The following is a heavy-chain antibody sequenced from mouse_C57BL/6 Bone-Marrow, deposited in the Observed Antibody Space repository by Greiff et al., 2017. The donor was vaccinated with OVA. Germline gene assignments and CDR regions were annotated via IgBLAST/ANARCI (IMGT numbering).Heavy chain of an antibody. CDR2: IDPSDSET. V-gene: IGHV1-52*01. CDR1: GYTFTSYW. Sequence: QVQLQQPGAELVRPGSSVKLSCKASGYTFTSYWMHWVKQRPIQGLEWIGNIDPSDSETHYNQKFKDKATLTVDKSSSTAYMQLSSLTSEDSAVYYCAIKSYYYGSNYFDYWGQGTTLTVSS. D-gene: IGHD1-1*01. CDR3: AIKSYYYGSNYFDY. J-gene: IGHJ2*01.